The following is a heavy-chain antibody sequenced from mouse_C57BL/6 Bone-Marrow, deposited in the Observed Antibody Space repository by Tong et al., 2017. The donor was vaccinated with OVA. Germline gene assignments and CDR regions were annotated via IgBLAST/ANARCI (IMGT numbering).Heavy chain of an antibody. J-gene: IGHJ3*01. CDR3: AREAITTVVATFAY. D-gene: IGHD1-1*01. Sequence: VQLQESGPGLVAPSQSLSITCTVSGFSLTSYGVHWVRQPPGKGLEWLGVIWAGGSTNYNSALMSRLSISKDNSKSQVFLKMNSLQTDDTAMYYCAREAITTVVATFAYWGQGTLVTVSA. CDR1: GFSLTSYG. V-gene: IGHV2-9*02. CDR2: IWAGGST.